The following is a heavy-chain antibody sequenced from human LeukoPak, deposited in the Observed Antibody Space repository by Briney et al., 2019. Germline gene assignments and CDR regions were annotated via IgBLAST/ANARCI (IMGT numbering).Heavy chain of an antibody. V-gene: IGHV4-61*01. CDR3: ARTGGWELHLDH. CDR2: IYYSGST. D-gene: IGHD1-26*01. Sequence: PSETLSLTCTVSGGSVSSGSYYWSWIRQPPGKGLEWIGYIYYSGSTNYNPSLKSRVTISVDTSKNQFSLKLSSVTAADTAVYYCARTGGWELHLDHWGQGTLVTVSS. CDR1: GGSVSSGSYY. J-gene: IGHJ4*02.